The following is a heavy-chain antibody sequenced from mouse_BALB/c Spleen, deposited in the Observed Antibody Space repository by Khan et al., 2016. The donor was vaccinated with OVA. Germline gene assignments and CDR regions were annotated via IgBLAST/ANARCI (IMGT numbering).Heavy chain of an antibody. Sequence: EVELVESGGDLVKPGGSLKLSCAASGFTFSTYAMSWVRQTPDKRLEWVATINTGGDYIYYPDSVKGRFTISRVNAKNTLYLQMSSLRSEDTAMYYCARHNYGPFAYWGQGTLVTVSA. D-gene: IGHD1-1*01. CDR3: ARHNYGPFAY. V-gene: IGHV5-6*01. CDR2: INTGGDYI. J-gene: IGHJ3*01. CDR1: GFTFSTYA.